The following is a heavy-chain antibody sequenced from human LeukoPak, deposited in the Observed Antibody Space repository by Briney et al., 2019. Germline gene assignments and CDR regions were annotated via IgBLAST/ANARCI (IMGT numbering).Heavy chain of an antibody. V-gene: IGHV3-7*04. D-gene: IGHD4-23*01. CDR1: SCSFSGYW. CDR2: IKQDGSEK. Sequence: GWSLRLSCAVSSCSFSGYWMTWVRQAAGKGLEWVANIKQDGSEKYYVDCVKGRFTISRDTAKNSLSLHMNTLRAEDTAVYYCARVLLDYGGTSYYFDYWGQGTLVTVSS. J-gene: IGHJ4*02. CDR3: ARVLLDYGGTSYYFDY.